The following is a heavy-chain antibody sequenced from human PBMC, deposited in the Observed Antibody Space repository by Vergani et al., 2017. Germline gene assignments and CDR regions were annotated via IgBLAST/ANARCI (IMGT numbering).Heavy chain of an antibody. V-gene: IGHV3-30*02. CDR1: GFTFSSYG. D-gene: IGHD6-6*01. CDR2: IRYDGSNK. CDR3: AKVDSSSSHTFDY. J-gene: IGHJ4*02. Sequence: QVQLVESGGGVVQPGGSLRLSCAASGFTFSSYGMHWVRQAPGKGLEWVAFIRYDGSNKYYADSVKGRFTISRDNSKNTLYLQMNSLRAEDTAVYYCAKVDSSSSHTFDYWGQGTLVTVSS.